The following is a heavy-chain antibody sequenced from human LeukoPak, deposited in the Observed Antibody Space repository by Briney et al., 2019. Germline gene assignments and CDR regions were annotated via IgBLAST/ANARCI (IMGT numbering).Heavy chain of an antibody. J-gene: IGHJ4*02. CDR3: ARVSGGYSYGRLQELHY. Sequence: GASVKVSCTASGYTFSGYYMHWVRQAPGQGLEWMGWINPNSGGTNYAQKFQGRVTMTRDTSISTAYMELSRLRSDDTAVYYCARVSGGYSYGRLQELHYWGQGTLVTVSS. CDR2: INPNSGGT. V-gene: IGHV1-2*02. D-gene: IGHD5-18*01. CDR1: GYTFSGYY.